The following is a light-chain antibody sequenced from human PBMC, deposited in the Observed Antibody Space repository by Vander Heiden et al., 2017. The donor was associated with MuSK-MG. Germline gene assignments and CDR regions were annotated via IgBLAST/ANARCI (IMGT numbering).Light chain of an antibody. CDR3: MQTLQSPRT. Sequence: DIVLTQSPLSLPVTPGEPASISCRSRQSLLHRNGYNYLHWYLQKPGQSPKLLIYLGSDRASGVPDRFSGSGSGTDFTLKISRVEAEDVGVYYCMQTLQSPRTFGPGTKVDIK. CDR2: LGS. CDR1: QSLLHRNGYNY. V-gene: IGKV2-28*01. J-gene: IGKJ3*01.